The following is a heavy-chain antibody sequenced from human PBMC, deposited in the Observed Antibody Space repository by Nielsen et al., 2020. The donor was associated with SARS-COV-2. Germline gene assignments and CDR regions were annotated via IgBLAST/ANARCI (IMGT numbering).Heavy chain of an antibody. J-gene: IGHJ3*02. CDR3: AREVQLWFAGAFDI. CDR1: GFTFDDYA. CDR2: ISWNSGSI. D-gene: IGHD5-18*01. V-gene: IGHV3-9*01. Sequence: SLKISCAASGFTFDDYAMHWVRQAPGKGLEWVSGISWNSGSIGYADSVKGRFTISRDNAKNSLYLQMNSLRAEDTALYYCAREVQLWFAGAFDIWGQGTMVTVSS.